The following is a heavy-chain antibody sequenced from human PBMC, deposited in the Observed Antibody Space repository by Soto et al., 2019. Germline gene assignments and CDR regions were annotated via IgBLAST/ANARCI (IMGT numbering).Heavy chain of an antibody. CDR2: IGSSGSYK. J-gene: IGHJ4*02. V-gene: IGHV3-21*01. CDR3: ARGISTHPVPDY. Sequence: EVQLVESGGGLVKSGGSLRLSCAASGFTLSSYGMNWVRQAPGKGLEWVSSIGSSGSYKYYADSVKGRFTIPRDNAKNSLYLQMNSLRAEDTAVYYCARGISTHPVPDYWGQGTLVTVSS. D-gene: IGHD1-1*01. CDR1: GFTLSSYG.